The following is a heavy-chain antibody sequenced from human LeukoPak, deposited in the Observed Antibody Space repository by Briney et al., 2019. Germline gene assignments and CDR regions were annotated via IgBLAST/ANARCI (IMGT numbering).Heavy chain of an antibody. D-gene: IGHD6-13*01. CDR1: GYTFTSYD. J-gene: IGHJ5*02. Sequence: VASVKVSCKASGYTFTSYDINWVRQATGQGLEWMGWMNPNSGNTGYAQKFQGRVTITRNTSISTAYMELSSLRSEDTAVYYCARGRGSSWYRWLDPWGQGTLVTVSS. V-gene: IGHV1-8*03. CDR3: ARGRGSSWYRWLDP. CDR2: MNPNSGNT.